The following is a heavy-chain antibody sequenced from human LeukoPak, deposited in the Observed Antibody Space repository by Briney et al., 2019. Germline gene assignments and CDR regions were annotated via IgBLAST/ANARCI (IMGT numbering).Heavy chain of an antibody. J-gene: IGHJ4*02. CDR3: ARVTGSITYIDF. CDR2: IYYRGNT. Sequence: SQTLSLTCAVSGASISGSSFFWSWIRQTPGMGLECLAYIYYRGNTYYNPSLNSRGTISVDTSQNQFSLELSSVTAADTAVYYCARVTGSITYIDFWGQGILVTVSS. V-gene: IGHV4-31*11. D-gene: IGHD1-14*01. CDR1: GASISGSSFF.